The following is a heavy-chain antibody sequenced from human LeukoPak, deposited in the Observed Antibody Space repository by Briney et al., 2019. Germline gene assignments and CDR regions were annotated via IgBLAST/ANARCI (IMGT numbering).Heavy chain of an antibody. CDR3: AREKLPGSPRKWVYY. Sequence: ASVKVSCKASGYTFTGYYMHWVRQAPGQGLEWMGWINPNSGGTNYAQKFQGRVTMTRDTSISTAYMELSRLRSDDTAVYYCAREKLPGSPRKWVYYGGKETWVTVPS. CDR2: INPNSGGT. V-gene: IGHV1-2*02. CDR1: GYTFTGYY. J-gene: IGHJ4*02. D-gene: IGHD2-2*01.